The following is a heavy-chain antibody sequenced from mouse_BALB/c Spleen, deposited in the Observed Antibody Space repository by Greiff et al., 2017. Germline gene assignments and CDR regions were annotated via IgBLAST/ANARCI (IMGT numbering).Heavy chain of an antibody. Sequence: VQLQQSGPELMKPGASVKISCKASGYSFTSYYMHWVKQSHGKSLEWIGYIDPFNGGTSYNQKFKGKATLTVDKSSSTAYMHLSSLTSEDSAVYYCAARITTDYAMDYWGQGTSGTVSS. CDR2: IDPFNGGT. CDR3: AARITTDYAMDY. J-gene: IGHJ4*01. CDR1: GYSFTSYY. D-gene: IGHD2-4*01. V-gene: IGHV1S135*01.